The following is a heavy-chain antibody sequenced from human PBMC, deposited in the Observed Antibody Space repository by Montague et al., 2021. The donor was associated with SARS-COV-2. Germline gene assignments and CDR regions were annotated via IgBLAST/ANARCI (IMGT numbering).Heavy chain of an antibody. CDR1: GESISSYY. V-gene: IGHV4-59*01. CDR3: ARAQNTCFIANCVNYFEV. Sequence: SETLSLTCEVSGESISSYYWSWIRQSLGKGLEWIGYVHYTGSTKYTPSLKTRVTLSLDTPKNHFSLKLRSVTAADTAIYYCARAQNTCFIANCVNYFEVWGLGALVTVSS. D-gene: IGHD1-1*01. CDR2: VHYTGST. J-gene: IGHJ4*02.